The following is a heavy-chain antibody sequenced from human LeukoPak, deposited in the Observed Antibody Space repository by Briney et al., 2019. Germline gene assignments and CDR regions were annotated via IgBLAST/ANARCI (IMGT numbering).Heavy chain of an antibody. D-gene: IGHD3-16*02. CDR2: IYSGGTT. CDR1: GFTVSRNY. Sequence: GGSLRLSCAASGFTVSRNYMSWVRQAPGRGLEWVSVIYSGGTTYYADSVKGRFTISRDISKNTLYLQMNSPTAEDTAVYFCARGGYSYGSQYYFDYWGQGTLVTVFS. CDR3: ARGGYSYGSQYYFDY. V-gene: IGHV3-53*01. J-gene: IGHJ4*02.